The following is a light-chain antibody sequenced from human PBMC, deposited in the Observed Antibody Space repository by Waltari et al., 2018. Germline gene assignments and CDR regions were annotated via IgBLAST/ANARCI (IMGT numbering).Light chain of an antibody. CDR1: QSLSYRYNTRNY. CDR3: HQYYTTPFT. J-gene: IGKJ3*01. Sequence: DIVMSQSPDSLAVSLGERATLQCRSSQSLSYRYNTRNYLAGYQQRPGQPPKLLIYWASPRESGVPDRFSGSGSGTDFTLTISSLQAEDVAIYYCHQYYTTPFTFGPGTTVDIK. V-gene: IGKV4-1*01. CDR2: WAS.